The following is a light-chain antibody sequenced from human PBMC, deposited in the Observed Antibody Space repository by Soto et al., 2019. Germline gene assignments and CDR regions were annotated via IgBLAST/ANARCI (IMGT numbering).Light chain of an antibody. CDR3: QSYDSSLSGYV. Sequence: QSVLTQPPSVSAAPGQRVTISCTGSSSNIGAGYEAHWYQQLPGTAPKLLIYENNNRPSGVPDRFSGSKSGTSASLAITGLQAEDEADYYCQSYDSSLSGYVFGTGTKVTVL. V-gene: IGLV1-40*01. J-gene: IGLJ1*01. CDR1: SSNIGAGYE. CDR2: ENN.